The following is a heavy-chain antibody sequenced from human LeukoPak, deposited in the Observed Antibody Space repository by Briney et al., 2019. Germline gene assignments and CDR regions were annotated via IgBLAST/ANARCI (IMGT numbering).Heavy chain of an antibody. D-gene: IGHD5-18*01. CDR2: IEKDGGEK. J-gene: IGHJ6*02. CDR1: GFTFSSYW. V-gene: IGHV3-7*01. Sequence: GGSLRLSCAASGFTFSSYWMSWVRQVPGKGLEWVAIIEKDGGEKYYVDSVRGRSTISRDNAENSLYLQVNSLRVGDTAVYYCARAWLGYSYGYRYFYYAMDVWGQGITVTVSS. CDR3: ARAWLGYSYGYRYFYYAMDV.